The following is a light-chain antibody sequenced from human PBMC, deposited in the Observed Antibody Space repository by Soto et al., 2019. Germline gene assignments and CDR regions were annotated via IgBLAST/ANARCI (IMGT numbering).Light chain of an antibody. Sequence: ETVLTQSPGTLSLSPGERATLSCRASQSITSSYLAWYQQRPGQPPRLLIYAASRRDTGIPDRFSGSGSGTDFTLTISRLEPEDFAVYYCQQYGSSPKTFGQGTKVDIK. CDR2: AAS. CDR3: QQYGSSPKT. CDR1: QSITSSY. V-gene: IGKV3-20*01. J-gene: IGKJ1*01.